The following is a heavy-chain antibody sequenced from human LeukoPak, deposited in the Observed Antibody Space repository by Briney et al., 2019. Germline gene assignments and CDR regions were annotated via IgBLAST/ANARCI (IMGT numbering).Heavy chain of an antibody. CDR1: GYTFTSYG. D-gene: IGHD2-2*01. J-gene: IGHJ4*02. CDR3: ARDLGYCSSTSCRSPFDY. CDR2: ISAYNGNT. V-gene: IGHV1-18*01. Sequence: ASVKVSCKASGYTFTSYGISWVRQAPGQGLEWMGWISAYNGNTNYAQKLQGRVTMTTDTSTSTAYMELRSLRSDDTAVYYCARDLGYCSSTSCRSPFDYWGQGTLVTVSS.